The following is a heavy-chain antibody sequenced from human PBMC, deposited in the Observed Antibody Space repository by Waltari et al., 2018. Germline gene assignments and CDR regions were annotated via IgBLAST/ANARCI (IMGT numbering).Heavy chain of an antibody. Sequence: QVQLQESGPGLVKPSQTLSLTCTVSGGSINRDSLFWSWIRQPAGKGLEWIGRVFSNGSVDYNPSLRSRVTISRDTSRNEFSLKLRSVTAADTAFYYCARDTGYSKSLCDNWGPGTQVIVSS. CDR2: VFSNGSV. D-gene: IGHD4-4*01. CDR1: GGSINRDSLF. V-gene: IGHV4-61*02. CDR3: ARDTGYSKSLCDN. J-gene: IGHJ4*02.